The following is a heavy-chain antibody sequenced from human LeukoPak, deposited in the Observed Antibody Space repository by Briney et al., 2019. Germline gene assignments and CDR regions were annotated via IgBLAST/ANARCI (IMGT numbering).Heavy chain of an antibody. J-gene: IGHJ3*02. CDR3: ARPALVSHYDFWSGYYRADAFDI. CDR1: GGSFSGYY. Sequence: PSETLSLTCAVYGGSFSGYYWSWIRQPPGKGLEWIGEINHSGSTNYNPSLKSRVTISVDTSKNQFSLKLSSVTAADTAVYYCARPALVSHYDFWSGYYRADAFDIWGQGTMVTVSS. D-gene: IGHD3-3*01. CDR2: INHSGST. V-gene: IGHV4-34*01.